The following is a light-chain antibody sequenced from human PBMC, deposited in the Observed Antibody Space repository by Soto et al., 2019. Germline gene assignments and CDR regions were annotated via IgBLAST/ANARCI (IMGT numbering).Light chain of an antibody. CDR3: LQDYNYPYT. CDR1: QNIATY. J-gene: IGKJ2*01. Sequence: DIQMTQSPSSLSASVGDRVTITCRASQNIATYLNWYQQTPGKAPKLLIYTASTLQSGVPSRFSGSGSGTDFTLTISSLQPEDFATYYCLQDYNYPYTFGQGTKLEIK. V-gene: IGKV1-39*01. CDR2: TAS.